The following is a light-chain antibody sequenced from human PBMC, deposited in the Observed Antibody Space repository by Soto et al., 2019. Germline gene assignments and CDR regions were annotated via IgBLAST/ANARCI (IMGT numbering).Light chain of an antibody. CDR3: SSYAGSNNLRM. V-gene: IGLV2-8*01. CDR2: EVN. CDR1: SSDVGGYHY. Sequence: QSALTQPPSAPGSPGQSVTISCAGTSSDVGGYHYVSWYQQHPGKAPKLIIYEVNKRPSGVPDRFSGSKSANTASLTVSGLQAEDEADYYCSSYAGSNNLRMFGGGTKLTVL. J-gene: IGLJ3*02.